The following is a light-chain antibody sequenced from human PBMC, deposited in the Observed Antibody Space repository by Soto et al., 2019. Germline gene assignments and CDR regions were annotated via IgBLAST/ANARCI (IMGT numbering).Light chain of an antibody. J-gene: IGLJ1*01. V-gene: IGLV1-51*01. CDR1: SSNIGGNS. Sequence: QSALTQAPAVPAGPGQKVTISCSGSSSNIGGNSVSWYQQLPGTAPKLLIYDDNKRPSGIPDRFSGSKSGTSATLGITGFQTGDEADYYCGSWDSSLSAYVFGTGTKVTVL. CDR3: GSWDSSLSAYV. CDR2: DDN.